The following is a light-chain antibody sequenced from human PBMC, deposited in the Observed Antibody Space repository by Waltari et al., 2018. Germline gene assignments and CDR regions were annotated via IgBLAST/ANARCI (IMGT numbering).Light chain of an antibody. CDR2: DVD. CDR1: SSDVGGYNY. V-gene: IGLV2-11*01. Sequence: QSALTQPRSVSGSPGQSVTISCPGTSSDVGGYNYVSWYQQHPGKAPKFMIYDVDKRPSGVPDRFSGSKSGNTASLTISGLQAEDEADYYCCSYAGSYTWVFGGGTKLTVL. CDR3: CSYAGSYTWV. J-gene: IGLJ3*02.